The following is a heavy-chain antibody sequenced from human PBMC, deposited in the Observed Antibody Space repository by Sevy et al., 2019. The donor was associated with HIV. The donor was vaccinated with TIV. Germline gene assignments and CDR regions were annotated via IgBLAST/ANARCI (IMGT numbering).Heavy chain of an antibody. D-gene: IGHD4-17*01. V-gene: IGHV3-48*01. CDR1: GFTFSSYS. Sequence: GGSLRLSCAASGFTFSSYSMNWVRQAPGKGLEWVSYISSSSSTIYYADSVKGRFTISRDNSKNTLYLQMNSLRAEDTAVYYCAKADYGDLPGFDYWGQGTLVTVSS. J-gene: IGHJ4*02. CDR2: ISSSSSTI. CDR3: AKADYGDLPGFDY.